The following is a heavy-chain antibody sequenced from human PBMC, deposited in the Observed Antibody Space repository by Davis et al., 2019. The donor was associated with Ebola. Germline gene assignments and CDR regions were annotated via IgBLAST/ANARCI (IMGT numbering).Heavy chain of an antibody. D-gene: IGHD3-9*01. CDR2: ISGRGGTT. Sequence: GESLKISCAASGFTFSSYAMSWVRQAPGKGLEWVSGISGRGGTTYYANSVKGRFTISRDNSKNTLYLQMDSLRVEDTATYYCAGDAFSLSRYDTEDHWGQGTLVTVSS. V-gene: IGHV3-23*01. CDR1: GFTFSSYA. J-gene: IGHJ4*02. CDR3: AGDAFSLSRYDTEDH.